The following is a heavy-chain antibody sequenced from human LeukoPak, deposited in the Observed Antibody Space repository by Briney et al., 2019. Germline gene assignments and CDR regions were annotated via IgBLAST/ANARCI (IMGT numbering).Heavy chain of an antibody. CDR2: IYYSGST. J-gene: IGHJ5*02. CDR3: ARRDCSSTSCYRSNNWFDP. D-gene: IGHD2-2*02. V-gene: IGHV4-34*01. CDR1: GGSFSGYY. Sequence: SETLSLTCAVYGGSFSGYYWSWIRQPPGKGLEWIGSIYYSGSTYYNPSLKSRVTISVDTSKNQFSLKLSSVTAADTAVYYCARRDCSSTSCYRSNNWFDPWGQGTLVTVSS.